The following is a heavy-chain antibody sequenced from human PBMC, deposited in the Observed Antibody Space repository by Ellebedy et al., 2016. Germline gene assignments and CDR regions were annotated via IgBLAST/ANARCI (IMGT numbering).Heavy chain of an antibody. Sequence: SQTLSLTCAVYGGSFSGYYWIWIRQPPGKGLEWIGEVNRSGSTRYNTSLKSRVTISVDTSKNQFSLKLSSVTAADTAVYYCARVAYGSGEGSGFDPWGQGTLVTVSS. V-gene: IGHV4-34*01. D-gene: IGHD3-10*01. CDR2: VNRSGST. CDR3: ARVAYGSGEGSGFDP. CDR1: GGSFSGYY. J-gene: IGHJ5*02.